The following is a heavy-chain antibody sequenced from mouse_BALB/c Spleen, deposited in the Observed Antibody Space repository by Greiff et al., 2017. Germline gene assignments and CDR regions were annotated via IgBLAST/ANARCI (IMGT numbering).Heavy chain of an antibody. Sequence: VQLQESGPELVRPGASVKMSCKASGYTFTSYWMHWVKQRPGQVLEWIGMIDPSNSETRLNQKFKDKATLHVDKSSNTAYMQLSSLTSEDSAVYYCAMYDYGSSSLYAMDDWGQGTSVTVSS. V-gene: IGHV1-74*01. CDR1: GYTFTSYW. J-gene: IGHJ4*01. D-gene: IGHD1-1*01. CDR2: IDPSNSET. CDR3: AMYDYGSSSLYAMDD.